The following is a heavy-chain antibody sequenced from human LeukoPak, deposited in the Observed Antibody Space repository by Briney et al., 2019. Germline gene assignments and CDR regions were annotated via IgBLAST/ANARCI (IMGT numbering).Heavy chain of an antibody. CDR3: AKDRSSSGYYYLPDY. CDR1: GFTFINYG. CDR2: ISSSTSTI. V-gene: IGHV3-48*01. D-gene: IGHD3-22*01. Sequence: GGSLRLSCAASGFTFINYGMNWVRQAPGKGLEWVSYISSSTSTIYYADSVKGRFTISRDNGKNSLYLQMNSLRTEDTALYYCAKDRSSSGYYYLPDYWGQGTLVTVSS. J-gene: IGHJ4*02.